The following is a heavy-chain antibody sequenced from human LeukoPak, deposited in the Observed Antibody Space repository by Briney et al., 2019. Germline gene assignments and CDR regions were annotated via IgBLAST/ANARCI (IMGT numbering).Heavy chain of an antibody. CDR3: ATRGPTDNALVSMVRGFDWFDP. CDR2: FDPEEGET. J-gene: IGHJ5*02. V-gene: IGHV1-24*01. CDR1: GYTLTELS. D-gene: IGHD3-10*01. Sequence: ASVKVSCKVSGYTLTELSMHWVRQAPGKGLEWMGGFDPEEGETIYAQKFHGRVTMTEDTSTDTAYMELSSLRSEGTAVYYCATRGPTDNALVSMVRGFDWFDPWGLGTLVTVFS.